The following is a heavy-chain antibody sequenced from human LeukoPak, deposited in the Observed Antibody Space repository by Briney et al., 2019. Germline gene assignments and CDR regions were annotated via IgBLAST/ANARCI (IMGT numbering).Heavy chain of an antibody. CDR3: ARDMGGYGSGSYDLGY. V-gene: IGHV3-23*01. D-gene: IGHD3-10*01. J-gene: IGHJ4*02. CDR1: GFTFSSYA. CDR2: ISGSGGST. Sequence: GGSLRLSCAASGFTFSSYAMSWVRQAPGKGLEWVSAISGSGGSTYYADSVKGRFTISRDNSKNTLYLQMNSLRADDTAVYYCARDMGGYGSGSYDLGYWGQGTLVTVSS.